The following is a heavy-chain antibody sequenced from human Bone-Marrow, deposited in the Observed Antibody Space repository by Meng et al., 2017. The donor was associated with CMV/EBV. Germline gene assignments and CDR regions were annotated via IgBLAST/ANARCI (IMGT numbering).Heavy chain of an antibody. CDR2: ISWNSGSI. Sequence: SLKISCAASGFTFDDYAMHWVRQAPGKGLEWVSGISWNSGSIGYADSVKGRFTISRDNSKNTLYLQMNSLRAEDTAVYYCAKAGCSSTSCHIDYWGQGTRVTVSS. D-gene: IGHD2-2*02. CDR3: AKAGCSSTSCHIDY. V-gene: IGHV3-9*01. CDR1: GFTFDDYA. J-gene: IGHJ4*01.